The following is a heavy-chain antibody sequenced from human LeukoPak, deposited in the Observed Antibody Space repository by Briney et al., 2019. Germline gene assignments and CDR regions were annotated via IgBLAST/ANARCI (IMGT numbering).Heavy chain of an antibody. CDR3: AGDYEGNLAFDI. Sequence: MPGGSLRLSCAASGFSFGNCSMNWVRQAPGEGLEWVSSISSSSTYIYYADSLEGRFTISRDNVRNSLYLQMNSLRAENTAVYYCAGDYEGNLAFDIWGQGTMVTVSS. CDR1: GFSFGNCS. D-gene: IGHD4-23*01. CDR2: ISSSSTYI. V-gene: IGHV3-21*01. J-gene: IGHJ3*02.